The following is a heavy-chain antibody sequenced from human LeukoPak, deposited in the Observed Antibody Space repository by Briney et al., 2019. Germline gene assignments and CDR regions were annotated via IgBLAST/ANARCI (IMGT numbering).Heavy chain of an antibody. J-gene: IGHJ3*01. V-gene: IGHV1-46*01. CDR2: INPSGGST. CDR3: ARSSAYYNEADL. CDR1: GYSFTSYY. D-gene: IGHD1-26*01. Sequence: GASVKVSCKTSGYSFTSYYIHWVRQAPGQGLEWMGIINPSGGSTTYAQKFQGRLTMASDTSTSTVYMEPSSLRSEDTAMYYCARSSAYYNEADLWGQGTMVTVSS.